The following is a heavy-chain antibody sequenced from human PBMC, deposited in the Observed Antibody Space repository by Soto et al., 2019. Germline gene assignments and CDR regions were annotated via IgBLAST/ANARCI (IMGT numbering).Heavy chain of an antibody. CDR1: GGSISSYY. CDR3: ASTPGIAVAGNTFDY. J-gene: IGHJ4*02. CDR2: IYYSGST. D-gene: IGHD6-19*01. Sequence: PSETLSLTCTVSGGSISSYYWSWIRQPPGKGLEWIGYIYYSGSTNYNPSLKSRVTISVDTSKNQFSLKLSSVTAADTAVYYCASTPGIAVAGNTFDYWGQGTLVTVSS. V-gene: IGHV4-59*01.